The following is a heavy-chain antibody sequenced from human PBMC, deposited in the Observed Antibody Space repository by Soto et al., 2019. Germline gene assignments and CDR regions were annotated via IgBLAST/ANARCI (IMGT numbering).Heavy chain of an antibody. D-gene: IGHD3-22*01. Sequence: EVQLLESGGGLVQPGGSLRLSCAASGFTFSSYAVSWVRQAPGKGLEWVSAISASGATTYYADSVKGRFTFCRDNSQNPVYRLLSSLRAEDTAVYFCSRRYHSSGHFSALDLWGQGTRATVSS. CDR2: ISASGATT. CDR1: GFTFSSYA. V-gene: IGHV3-23*01. J-gene: IGHJ3*01. CDR3: SRRYHSSGHFSALDL.